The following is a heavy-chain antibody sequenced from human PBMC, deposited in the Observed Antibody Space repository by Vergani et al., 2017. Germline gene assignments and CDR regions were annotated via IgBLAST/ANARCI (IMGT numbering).Heavy chain of an antibody. CDR1: GGSISSYY. CDR2: IYYSGST. Sequence: QVQLQESGPGLVKPSETLSLTCTVSGGSISSYYWGWIRQPPGKGLEWIGYIYYSGSTNYNPSLKSRVTISVDTSKNQFSLKLSAVTAADTAGYYCARDFAGGMDYGGQGTLVTVSS. CDR3: ARDFAGGMDY. D-gene: IGHD3-16*01. V-gene: IGHV4-59*01. J-gene: IGHJ4*02.